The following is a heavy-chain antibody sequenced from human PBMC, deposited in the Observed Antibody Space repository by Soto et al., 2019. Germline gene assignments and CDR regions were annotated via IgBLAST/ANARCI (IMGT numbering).Heavy chain of an antibody. Sequence: KASETLSLTCAVSGGSIGTSAYYWGWIRQAPGKGLEWIGSINHSGNTYLSPSLKDRVTMSVDTSKNSFSLKLRSATAADTGLYYCSRRAPEGFDPWGQGTLVTSPQ. V-gene: IGHV4-39*01. CDR2: INHSGNT. CDR1: GGSIGTSAYY. CDR3: SRRAPEGFDP. J-gene: IGHJ5*02.